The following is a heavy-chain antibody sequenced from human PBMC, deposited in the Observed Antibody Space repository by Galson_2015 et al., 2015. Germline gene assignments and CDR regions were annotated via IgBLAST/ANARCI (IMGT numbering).Heavy chain of an antibody. D-gene: IGHD2-2*01. V-gene: IGHV4-30-4*01. CDR3: ARDRDCSSTSCSFPMDV. Sequence: TLSLTCTVSGGSISSGDYYWSWIRQPPGKGLEWIGYIYYSGNTYYNPSLKSRVTISVDTSKNQFSLKLSSVTAADTAVYYCARDRDCSSTSCSFPMDVWGQGTTVTVSS. J-gene: IGHJ6*02. CDR2: IYYSGNT. CDR1: GGSISSGDYY.